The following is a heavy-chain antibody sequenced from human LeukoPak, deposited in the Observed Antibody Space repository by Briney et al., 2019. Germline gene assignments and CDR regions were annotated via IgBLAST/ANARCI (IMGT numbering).Heavy chain of an antibody. D-gene: IGHD2-15*01. V-gene: IGHV3-66*01. CDR1: GFSVSNNY. CDR3: ASDSYSPEYFQH. Sequence: SGGSLRLSCAASGFSVSNNYMSWVRQAPGKGLEWVSVIYSGGSTFYADSVKGRFTIFRDNSKNTLYLQMNSLRAEDTAVYYCASDSYSPEYFQHWGQGTLVTVSS. J-gene: IGHJ1*01. CDR2: IYSGGST.